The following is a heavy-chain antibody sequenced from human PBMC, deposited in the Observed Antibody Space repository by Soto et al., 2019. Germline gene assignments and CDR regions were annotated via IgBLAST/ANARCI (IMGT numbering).Heavy chain of an antibody. V-gene: IGHV4-30-2*01. CDR3: ARIPSP. CDR1: GGSISSGGYS. D-gene: IGHD2-21*01. J-gene: IGHJ5*02. Sequence: SETLSLTCAVSGGSISSGGYSWSWIRQPPGTGLEWIGYIYHSGSTYYNSSHKSRVTISVDRSKNQFSLKLSSVTAADTAVYYCARIPSPWGQGTLVTVS. CDR2: IYHSGST.